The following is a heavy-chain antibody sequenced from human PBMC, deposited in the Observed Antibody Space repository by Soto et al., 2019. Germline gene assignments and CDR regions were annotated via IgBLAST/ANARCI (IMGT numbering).Heavy chain of an antibody. D-gene: IGHD1-7*01. CDR1: VGSISSCGYY. CDR3: ARDLRTGTTDNWFDP. V-gene: IGHV4-31*03. Sequence: SEALSLPCTVSVGSISSCGYYWSWILQHPGKGLEWIGYIYYSGSTYYNPSLKSRVTISVDTSKNQFSLKLSSVTAADTAVYYCARDLRTGTTDNWFDPWGQGTLVTVSS. CDR2: IYYSGST. J-gene: IGHJ5*02.